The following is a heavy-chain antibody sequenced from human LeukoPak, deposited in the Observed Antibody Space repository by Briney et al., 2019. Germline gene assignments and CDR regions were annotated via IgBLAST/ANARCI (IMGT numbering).Heavy chain of an antibody. V-gene: IGHV4-59*08. CDR1: GGSISSYY. J-gene: IGHJ4*02. CDR3: ARISGSSLIFDY. CDR2: IYYSGST. D-gene: IGHD1-26*01. Sequence: SETLSLTCTVSGGSISSYYWSWIRQPPGKGLEWIGYIYYSGSTNYNPSLKRRVTISVDTSKNQFSLKLSSVTAADTAVYYCARISGSSLIFDYWGQGTLVTVSS.